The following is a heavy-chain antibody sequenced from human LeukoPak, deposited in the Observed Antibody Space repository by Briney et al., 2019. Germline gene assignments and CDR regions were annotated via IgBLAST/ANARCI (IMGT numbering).Heavy chain of an antibody. CDR2: IGPTGSDR. J-gene: IGHJ4*02. CDR1: GLTFSTSG. V-gene: IGHV3-21*06. D-gene: IGHD5-24*01. CDR3: ATETDGRHYDY. Sequence: GGSLKLSCTASGLTFSTSGFNWVRQAPGKGLEWVASIGPTGSDRYHADSIKGRFTISRDNANNFLYLQMNSLRAEDTAVYYCATETDGRHYDYWGQGTLLTVSS.